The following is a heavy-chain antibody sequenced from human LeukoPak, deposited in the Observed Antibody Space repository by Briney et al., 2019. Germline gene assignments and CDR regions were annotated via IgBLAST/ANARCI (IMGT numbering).Heavy chain of an antibody. V-gene: IGHV4-4*07. D-gene: IGHD5-18*01. J-gene: IGHJ4*02. CDR3: ARWGYSYGNFDY. CDR2: IYTSGST. Sequence: SETLSLTCTVSGGSISSYYWSWTRQPAGKGLEWIGRIYTSGSTNYNPSLKSRVTMSVDTSKNQFSLKLSSVTAADTAVYYCARWGYSYGNFDYWGQGTLVTVSS. CDR1: GGSISSYY.